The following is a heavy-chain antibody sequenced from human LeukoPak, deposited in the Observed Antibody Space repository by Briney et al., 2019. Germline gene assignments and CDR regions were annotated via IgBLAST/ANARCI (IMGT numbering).Heavy chain of an antibody. CDR3: ARDMGGSGDNWFDP. Sequence: ASVKVSCKASGYTFTSYGISWVRQAPGQGLEWMGWISAYNGNTNYAQKFQGRVTMTRDTSISTAHMELSRLRSDDTAVYFCARDMGGSGDNWFDPWGQGTLVTVSS. J-gene: IGHJ5*02. CDR1: GYTFTSYG. CDR2: ISAYNGNT. D-gene: IGHD3-16*01. V-gene: IGHV1-18*01.